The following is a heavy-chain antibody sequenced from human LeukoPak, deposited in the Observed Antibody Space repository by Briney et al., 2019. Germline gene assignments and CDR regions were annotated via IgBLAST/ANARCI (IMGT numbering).Heavy chain of an antibody. D-gene: IGHD6-13*01. V-gene: IGHV3-64D*09. CDR2: ISENGGNT. CDR3: LKRCDRSSVDV. Sequence: GGSLRLSCSASGFTFNSYAMHWVRQAPGKGLENVSAISENGGNTYYADSVKGRFIISRDNSKNTVYLQMSSLRAEDTAVYYCLKRCDRSSVDVWGQGTTVTVSS. J-gene: IGHJ6*02. CDR1: GFTFNSYA.